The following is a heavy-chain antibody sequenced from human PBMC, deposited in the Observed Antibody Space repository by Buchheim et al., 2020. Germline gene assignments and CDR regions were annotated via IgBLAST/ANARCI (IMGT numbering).Heavy chain of an antibody. D-gene: IGHD3-22*01. CDR2: IYDSGNI. J-gene: IGHJ6*02. CDR3: ARDSYYYDSSGYYEWNYYYYGMDV. V-gene: IGHV4-59*01. Sequence: QVQLQESGPGLVKPSETLSLTCTVSGDSISGYYWSWIRQPPGKGLEWIGYIYDSGNINYNPSLNSRVTMSVDTSKNQFSLKLSSVTAADTAVYYCARDSYYYDSSGYYEWNYYYYGMDVWGQGTT. CDR1: GDSISGYY.